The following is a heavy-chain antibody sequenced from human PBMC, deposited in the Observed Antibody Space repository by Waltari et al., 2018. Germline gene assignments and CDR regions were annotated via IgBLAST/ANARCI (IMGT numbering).Heavy chain of an antibody. J-gene: IGHJ4*02. CDR2: INPNSGDT. CDR1: GYTFTGSC. V-gene: IGHV1-2*06. D-gene: IGHD4-17*01. CDR3: ARDLGSDYGNRDY. Sequence: QVHLVQSGAEVKKPGASVKVSCKASGYTFTGSCRQWVRRAPGQGLEWMGRINPNSGDTNYAQKLQCRVTLTRDTSINTAYMELSSLKSDDTAVDYCARDLGSDYGNRDYWGQGTLVTVPS.